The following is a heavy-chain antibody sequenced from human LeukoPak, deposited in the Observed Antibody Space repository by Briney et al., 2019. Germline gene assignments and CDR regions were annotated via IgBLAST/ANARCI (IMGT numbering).Heavy chain of an antibody. CDR2: IYYSGST. CDR3: ARVTGYRIEDYFDY. D-gene: IGHD6-13*01. V-gene: IGHV4-59*01. CDR1: GGSISSYY. Sequence: PSETLSLTCTVSGGSISSYYWSWTRQPPGKGLEWIGYIYYSGSTNYNPSLKSRVTISVETSKNELSLKLRSVTAADTAVYYCARVTGYRIEDYFDYWGQGTLVTVSS. J-gene: IGHJ4*02.